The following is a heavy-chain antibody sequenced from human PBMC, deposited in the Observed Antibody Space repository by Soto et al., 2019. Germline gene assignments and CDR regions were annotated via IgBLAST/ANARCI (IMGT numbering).Heavy chain of an antibody. CDR1: GFTFSNYW. V-gene: IGHV3-74*01. J-gene: IGHJ4*02. CDR2: ITPDGSYT. CDR3: ARDLIIVDTPGDDFDS. D-gene: IGHD5-12*01. Sequence: EVQLVEAGGGLVQPGGSLRLSCATSGFTFSNYWMHWVRQAPGKGLMWVARITPDGSYTSYADSVKGRFTISRDNAKNPLYLQMNGLRAEDTAIYYCARDLIIVDTPGDDFDSWGQGTLVAVSS.